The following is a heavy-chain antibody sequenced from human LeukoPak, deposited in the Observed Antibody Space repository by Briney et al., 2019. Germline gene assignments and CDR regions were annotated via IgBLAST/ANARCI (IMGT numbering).Heavy chain of an antibody. CDR3: ARGGAGYSSGWFRSYYMDV. Sequence: GASVKVSCKTSGYTFTNYGISWVRQAPGQGLEWMGRISAYNGNTNYAQKLQGRVTMTTDISTSTAYMELRSLKSDDTAVYYCARGGAGYSSGWFRSYYMDVWGKGTTVTISS. CDR1: GYTFTNYG. D-gene: IGHD6-19*01. CDR2: ISAYNGNT. J-gene: IGHJ6*03. V-gene: IGHV1-18*01.